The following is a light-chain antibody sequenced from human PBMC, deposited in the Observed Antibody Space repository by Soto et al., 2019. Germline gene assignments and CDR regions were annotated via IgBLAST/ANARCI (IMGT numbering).Light chain of an antibody. Sequence: QSALTQPASLSGSPGQSITISCTGTSSDVGGYNHVSWYQQHPGKAPKLMIYEVSDRPSGVSSRFSGSKSGNKASLTISGLQAEDEADYYCSSYTSSKTYVFGTGTKVTVL. J-gene: IGLJ1*01. CDR3: SSYTSSKTYV. CDR2: EVS. V-gene: IGLV2-14*01. CDR1: SSDVGGYNH.